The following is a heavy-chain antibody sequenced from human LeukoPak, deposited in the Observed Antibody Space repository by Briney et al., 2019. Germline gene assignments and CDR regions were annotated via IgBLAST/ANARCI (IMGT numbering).Heavy chain of an antibody. Sequence: ASVKVSCKASGYTFAGYYVHWVRQAPGQGLEWMGWINPNSGGANYAQKFQGRVTMTRDTSISTAYMELSRLRSDDTAVYYCASCGGDCYSAGMGYYYMDVWGKGTTVTVSS. CDR3: ASCGGDCYSAGMGYYYMDV. CDR2: INPNSGGA. J-gene: IGHJ6*03. V-gene: IGHV1-2*02. D-gene: IGHD2-21*02. CDR1: GYTFAGYY.